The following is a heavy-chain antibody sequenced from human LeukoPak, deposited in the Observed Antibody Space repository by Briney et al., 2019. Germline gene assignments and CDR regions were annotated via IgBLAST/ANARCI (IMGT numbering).Heavy chain of an antibody. CDR2: IYYSGST. CDR3: ARAAHYGANDH. J-gene: IGHJ5*02. Sequence: SETLSLTCTVSGGSISSYYGSWIRQPPGKGLEWIGYIYYSGSTKYNPSLKSRVTISVDTSKNQFSLKLNSVTAADTAVYYCARAAHYGANDHWGQGTLVTVSS. CDR1: GGSISSYY. D-gene: IGHD4-17*01. V-gene: IGHV4-59*01.